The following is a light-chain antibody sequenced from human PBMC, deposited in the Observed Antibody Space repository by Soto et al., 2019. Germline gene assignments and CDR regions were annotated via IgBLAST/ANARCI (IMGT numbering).Light chain of an antibody. CDR3: QHYKNRRPMYT. CDR1: QSVSSN. Sequence: EIEMTQSPATLSVSPGERATLSCRASQSVSSNLAWYQQKPGQAPKLLIYGASTRATGIPARFSGSGSGTEFTFTISSLQSEAFAVYSCQHYKNRRPMYTFGQGTKLEIK. CDR2: GAS. J-gene: IGKJ2*01. V-gene: IGKV3-15*01.